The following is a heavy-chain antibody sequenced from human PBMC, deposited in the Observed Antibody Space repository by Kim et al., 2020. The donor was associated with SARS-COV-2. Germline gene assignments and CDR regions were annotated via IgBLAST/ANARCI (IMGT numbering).Heavy chain of an antibody. CDR1: GFTFSTYS. Sequence: GGSLRLSCAASGFTFSTYSMTWVRQAPGKGLEWVSYTNGNSGIIHYADSVKGRFTITRGNAKNSLFLQMNSLRADDTGVYYCVRAGHYVSSGYLRDFDYCRQGTIFTVTA. V-gene: IGHV3-48*04. D-gene: IGHD3-22*01. CDR3: VRAGHYVSSGYLRDFDY. J-gene: IGHJ4*02. CDR2: TNGNSGII.